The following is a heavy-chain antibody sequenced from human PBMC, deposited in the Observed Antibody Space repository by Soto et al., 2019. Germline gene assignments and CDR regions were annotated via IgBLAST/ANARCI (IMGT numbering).Heavy chain of an antibody. Sequence: QVHLQESGPGLVKPSETLSLTCAVSGASIGSGSWWRWVRQPPGKGLEWIAEIFHDGNTNYSPSRKSRVTIAVDKAQSQFSLNVYSVTAADTAVDYCARHEGWTGPDQWGQGTLVTVSS. CDR2: IFHDGNT. D-gene: IGHD2-8*02. J-gene: IGHJ5*02. CDR3: ARHEGWTGPDQ. CDR1: GASIGSGSW. V-gene: IGHV4-4*02.